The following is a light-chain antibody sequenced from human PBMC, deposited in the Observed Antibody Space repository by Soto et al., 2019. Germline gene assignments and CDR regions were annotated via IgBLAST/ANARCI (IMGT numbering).Light chain of an antibody. J-gene: IGLJ2*01. CDR3: QVWDSSREHVV. CDR1: NIGGKS. Sequence: SYELTQPPSVSVAPGQTARITCGGNNIGGKSVHWYQQKPDQAPALVVYDDSDRPSGIPERISGSNSGNTATLTISRVEVGDEADYYCQVWDSSREHVVFGGGTKLTVL. V-gene: IGLV3-21*02. CDR2: DDS.